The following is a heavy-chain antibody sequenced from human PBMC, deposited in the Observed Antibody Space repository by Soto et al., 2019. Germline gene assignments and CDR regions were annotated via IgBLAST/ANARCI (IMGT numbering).Heavy chain of an antibody. CDR1: GFSFDTYN. D-gene: IGHD6-19*01. CDR3: ARDHLGIAAGDFDL. J-gene: IGHJ4*02. Sequence: EDQLVESGGGLVKPGGSLRLSCAASGFSFDTYNMTWVRQAPGKGLEWVSSISSGRPDIFYADSVRGRFTISRDDAKKSLFLQMNSLRADDTAVYYCARDHLGIAAGDFDLWGQGTLVTVSS. V-gene: IGHV3-21*02. CDR2: ISSGRPDI.